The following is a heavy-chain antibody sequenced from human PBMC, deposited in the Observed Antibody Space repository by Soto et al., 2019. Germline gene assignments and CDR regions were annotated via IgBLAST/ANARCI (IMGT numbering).Heavy chain of an antibody. J-gene: IGHJ4*02. CDR3: ATLASIQLERYDS. V-gene: IGHV3-74*01. CDR1: GFTFSTYW. CDR2: INSDGSNT. Sequence: EVQLVESGGGLVQPGGSLRLSCAAYGFTFSTYWMHWVRQAPGKGLVWVSRINSDGSNTIYADSVKGRFTISRDNAKKTLYLQMNSLRAEDTAVYYCATLASIQLERYDSWGQGTLVTVSS. D-gene: IGHD1-1*01.